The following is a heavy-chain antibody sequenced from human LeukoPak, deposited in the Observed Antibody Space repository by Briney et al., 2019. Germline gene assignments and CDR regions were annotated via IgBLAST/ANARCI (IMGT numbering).Heavy chain of an antibody. CDR1: GDSISRNSYY. V-gene: IGHV4-61*05. D-gene: IGHD3-10*01. Sequence: SETLSLTCTVSGDSISRNSYYWGWIRQPPGKGLEWIGYMYYSGSTNNNPSLKSRVTISVDTSKNQFSLRLSSVTAADTAVYYCARSVSRGAYYFDSWGQGALVTVS. CDR3: ARSVSRGAYYFDS. CDR2: MYYSGST. J-gene: IGHJ4*02.